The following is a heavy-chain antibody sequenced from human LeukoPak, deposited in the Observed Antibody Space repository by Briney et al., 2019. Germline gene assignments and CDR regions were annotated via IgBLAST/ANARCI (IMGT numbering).Heavy chain of an antibody. Sequence: GGSLRLSCAASGFTFSSYGMNWVRQAPGKGLEWVSYISSSGSTIYYADSVKGRFTISRDNAKNSLYLQMNSLRAEDTAVYYCVVGDYYDSSGYYRAFQHWGQGTLVTVYS. D-gene: IGHD3-22*01. CDR1: GFTFSSYG. J-gene: IGHJ1*01. CDR2: ISSSGSTI. CDR3: VVGDYYDSSGYYRAFQH. V-gene: IGHV3-48*03.